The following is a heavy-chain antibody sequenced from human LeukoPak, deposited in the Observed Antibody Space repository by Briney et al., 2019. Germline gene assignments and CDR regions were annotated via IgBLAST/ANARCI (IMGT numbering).Heavy chain of an antibody. Sequence: PGGSLRLSCAASGFTFSNYSMSWVRQAPGKGLEWVSAISGSGGSTYYADSVKGRFTISRDNSKNTLYLQMNSLRAEDTAVYYCAKDSREYSGYDLGGYWGQGTLVTVSS. CDR3: AKDSREYSGYDLGGY. CDR2: ISGSGGST. V-gene: IGHV3-23*01. D-gene: IGHD5-12*01. CDR1: GFTFSNYS. J-gene: IGHJ4*02.